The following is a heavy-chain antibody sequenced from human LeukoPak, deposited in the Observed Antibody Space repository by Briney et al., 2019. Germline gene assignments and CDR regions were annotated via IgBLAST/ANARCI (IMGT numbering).Heavy chain of an antibody. Sequence: PGGSLRLSCAASGFTISSYAMRWVRQAPGKGPGWSSAISHSDSTPYYADSVKGRFTISRDNSKSTLYLQMNNRRAEDTAVYFCAKDGKTRNWNYFQAKPVYWGQGTLVTVSS. CDR1: GFTISSYA. V-gene: IGHV3-23*01. CDR2: ISHSDSTP. CDR3: AKDGKTRNWNYFQAKPVY. J-gene: IGHJ4*02. D-gene: IGHD1-7*01.